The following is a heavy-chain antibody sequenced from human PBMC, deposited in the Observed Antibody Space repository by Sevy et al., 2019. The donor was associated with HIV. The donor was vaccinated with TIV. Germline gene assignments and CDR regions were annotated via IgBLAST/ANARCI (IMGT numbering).Heavy chain of an antibody. J-gene: IGHJ4*02. CDR3: ARDRELSGIYY. D-gene: IGHD1-26*01. V-gene: IGHV3-53*01. Sequence: GGSLRLSCAASGFTVSSNYMSWVRQAPGKGLEWVSVIYSGGSTYYADSVKGRFTISRDNSKNTLYLQMNSLGAEDTAVYYCARDRELSGIYYWGQGTLVTVSS. CDR1: GFTVSSNY. CDR2: IYSGGST.